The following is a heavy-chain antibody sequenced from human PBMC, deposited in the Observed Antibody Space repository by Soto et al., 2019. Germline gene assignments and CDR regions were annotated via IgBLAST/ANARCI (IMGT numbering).Heavy chain of an antibody. V-gene: IGHV4-34*01. J-gene: IGHJ3*02. Sequence: SETLSLTCAVYGGSFSGYYWSWIRQPPGKGLEWIGEINHSGSTNYNPSLKGRVTISVDTSKNQFSLKLSSVTAADTAVYYCARDTDSGYGDDAFDIWGQGTMVTVSS. CDR2: INHSGST. D-gene: IGHD5-12*01. CDR3: ARDTDSGYGDDAFDI. CDR1: GGSFSGYY.